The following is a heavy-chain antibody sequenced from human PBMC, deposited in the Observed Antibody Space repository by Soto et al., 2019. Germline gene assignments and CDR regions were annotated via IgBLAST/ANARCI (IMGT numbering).Heavy chain of an antibody. CDR2: INAGNGNT. CDR1: GYTFTSYA. V-gene: IGHV1-3*01. Sequence: QVQLVQSGAEVKKPGASVKVSCKASGYTFTSYAMHWVRQAPGQRRQGMGWINAGNGNTKYSQKFQGRVTITRDTSASTAYMELSSLRSEDTAVYYCARGNYEFWSGYYVYFDYWGQGPLVTVSS. J-gene: IGHJ4*02. D-gene: IGHD3-3*01. CDR3: ARGNYEFWSGYYVYFDY.